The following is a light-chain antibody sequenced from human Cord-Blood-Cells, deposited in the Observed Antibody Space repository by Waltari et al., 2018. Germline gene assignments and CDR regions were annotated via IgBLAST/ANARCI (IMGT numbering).Light chain of an antibody. Sequence: QSALTQPASVSGSPGQSITISCTGTSSSVGSYNLVPLFQQHPGKAPKLMIYEGSKRPSGVSNRFSGSKSGNTASLTISGLQAEDEADYYCCSYAGSSTFPYVFGTGTKVTVL. J-gene: IGLJ1*01. CDR2: EGS. V-gene: IGLV2-23*03. CDR3: CSYAGSSTFPYV. CDR1: SSSVGSYNL.